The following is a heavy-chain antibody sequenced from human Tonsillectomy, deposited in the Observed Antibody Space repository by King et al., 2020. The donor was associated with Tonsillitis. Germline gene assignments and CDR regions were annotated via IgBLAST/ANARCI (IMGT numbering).Heavy chain of an antibody. J-gene: IGHJ4*02. Sequence: VQRVESGAEVKKPGASVKVSCKASGYTFTNYGINCVRQAPGQGLEWMGWISGYNVNTNYAQKRQGIGTMTTDTSTSTAYMELRSLRSDDTAVYYCARDYGYYYDSSGYYLLDYWGQGTLVTVSS. V-gene: IGHV1-18*01. D-gene: IGHD3-22*01. CDR3: ARDYGYYYDSSGYYLLDY. CDR2: ISGYNVNT. CDR1: GYTFTNYG.